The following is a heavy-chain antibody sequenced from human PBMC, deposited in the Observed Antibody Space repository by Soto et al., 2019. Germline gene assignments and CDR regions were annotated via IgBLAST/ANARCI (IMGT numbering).Heavy chain of an antibody. CDR1: GYSFTSDW. J-gene: IGHJ3*02. D-gene: IGHD1-1*01. CDR3: AGLQLPNDAFDI. CDR2: IYPGDSDT. V-gene: IGHV5-51*01. Sequence: PGESLKISCTGSGYSFTSDWIGWVRQMPGKGLEWMGIIYPGDSDTRYSPSSQGQVTISADKSISTAYLQWSSLKASDTAMYYCAGLQLPNDAFDIWGQGTMVTVSS.